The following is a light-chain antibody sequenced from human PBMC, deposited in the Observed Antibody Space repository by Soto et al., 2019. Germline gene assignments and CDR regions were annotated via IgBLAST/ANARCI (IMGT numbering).Light chain of an antibody. V-gene: IGLV2-14*01. CDR1: SSDVGGYNY. CDR2: EVS. Sequence: QSVLTQPASVSGSPGQSITISCTGTSSDVGGYNYVSWYQQHPGKAPKLMIYEVSNRPSGVSNRFSGSKSGNTASLTISGLQAEDEAHYYCSSYTSSSVVFGGGTKGTVL. CDR3: SSYTSSSVV. J-gene: IGLJ2*01.